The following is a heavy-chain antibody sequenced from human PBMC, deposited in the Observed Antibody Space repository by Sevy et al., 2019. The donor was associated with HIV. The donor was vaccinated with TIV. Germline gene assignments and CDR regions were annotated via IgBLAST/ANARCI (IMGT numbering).Heavy chain of an antibody. D-gene: IGHD2-2*03. CDR2: IIPIFGTE. V-gene: IGHV1-69*13. CDR3: ARGDGYCSSTSCYYYYYYGMDV. CDR1: GGTFSSYA. J-gene: IGHJ6*02. Sequence: ASVKVSCKASGGTFSSYAISWVRQAPGQGLEWMGGIIPIFGTENYAQKFQGRVTITADESTSTAYMELSSLRSEDTAVDYCARGDGYCSSTSCYYYYYYGMDVWGQGTTVTVSS.